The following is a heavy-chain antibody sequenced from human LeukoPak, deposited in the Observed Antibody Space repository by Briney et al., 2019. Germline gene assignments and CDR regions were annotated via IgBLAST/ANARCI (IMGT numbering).Heavy chain of an antibody. Sequence: PGGSLRLSCAASGFTFSSYSMNWVRQAPGKGLEWVSSISSSSSYIYYADSVKGRFTISRDNAKNSLYLQMTSLRAEDTAVYYCARERGVYYDSTEIDYWGQGTLVTVSS. V-gene: IGHV3-21*01. D-gene: IGHD3-22*01. CDR2: ISSSSSYI. J-gene: IGHJ4*02. CDR1: GFTFSSYS. CDR3: ARERGVYYDSTEIDY.